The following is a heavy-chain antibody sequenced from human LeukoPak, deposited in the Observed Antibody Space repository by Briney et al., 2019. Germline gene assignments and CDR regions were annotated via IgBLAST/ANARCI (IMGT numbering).Heavy chain of an antibody. CDR1: GYTFTSYD. CDR3: ARARGSGSRDYYYYMDV. J-gene: IGHJ6*03. Sequence: WASVKVSCKASGYTFTSYDINWVRQAPGQGLEWMGWMNPNSGNTGYAQKFQGRVTITRNTSITTAYMELSSLRSEDTAVYYCARARGSGSRDYYYYMDVWGKGTTVTVSS. CDR2: MNPNSGNT. D-gene: IGHD3-10*01. V-gene: IGHV1-8*03.